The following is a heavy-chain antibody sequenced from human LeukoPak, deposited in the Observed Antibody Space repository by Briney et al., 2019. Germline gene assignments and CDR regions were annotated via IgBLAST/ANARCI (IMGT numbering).Heavy chain of an antibody. J-gene: IGHJ6*04. CDR2: INHSGST. D-gene: IGHD2-15*01. Sequence: SETLSLTCAVYGGSFSGYYWSWIRQPPGKGLEWSGEINHSGSTNYNPSLKSRVTISVDTSKNQFSLKLSSVTAADTAVYYCARGPGYCSGGSCYRIINYYGMDVWGKGTTVTVSS. CDR3: ARGPGYCSGGSCYRIINYYGMDV. CDR1: GGSFSGYY. V-gene: IGHV4-34*01.